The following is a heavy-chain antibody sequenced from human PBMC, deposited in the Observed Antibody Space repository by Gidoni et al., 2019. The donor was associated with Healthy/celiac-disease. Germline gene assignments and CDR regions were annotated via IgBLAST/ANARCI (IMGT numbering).Heavy chain of an antibody. CDR1: GFTFGDYA. V-gene: IGHV3-49*03. CDR2: IRSKAYGGTT. J-gene: IGHJ3*02. Sequence: EVQLVESGGGLVQPGRSLRLSCTASGFTFGDYAMSWFRQAPGKGLGWVGFIRSKAYGGTTEYAASVKGRFTILRDDSKSIAYLQMNSLKTEDTAVYYCTRSGLWGASRAFDIWGQGTMVTVSS. D-gene: IGHD1-26*01. CDR3: TRSGLWGASRAFDI.